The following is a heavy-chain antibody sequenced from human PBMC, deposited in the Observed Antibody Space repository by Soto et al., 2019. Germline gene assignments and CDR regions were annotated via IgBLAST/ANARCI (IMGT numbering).Heavy chain of an antibody. Sequence: QLTLTESGPTLVKPTQTLPLTCTFSGLSLNTSAVGVGWIRQPPGKAMEWLALISWTDARRYSPALKSRLTISEDSSKNQVVLTMTKMDPVDTATYYCAHSVMYYSVCTGYYLGDFELWGRGTLVTVSS. CDR1: GLSLNTSAVG. D-gene: IGHD3-9*01. CDR2: ISWTDAR. J-gene: IGHJ2*01. V-gene: IGHV2-5*01. CDR3: AHSVMYYSVCTGYYLGDFEL.